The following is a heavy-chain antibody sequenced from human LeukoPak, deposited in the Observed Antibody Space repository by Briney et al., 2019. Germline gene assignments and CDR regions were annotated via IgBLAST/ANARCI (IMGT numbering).Heavy chain of an antibody. CDR2: ISSSSSYI. J-gene: IGHJ6*03. D-gene: IGHD1-14*01. V-gene: IGHV3-21*01. Sequence: GGSLRLSCAASGFTFSSYSMNWVRQAPGKGLEWVSSISSSSSYIYYADSVKGRFTISRDNAKNSLYLQMNSLRAEDTAVYYCARSGIYYYYMGVWGKGTMVTVSS. CDR3: ARSGIYYYYMGV. CDR1: GFTFSSYS.